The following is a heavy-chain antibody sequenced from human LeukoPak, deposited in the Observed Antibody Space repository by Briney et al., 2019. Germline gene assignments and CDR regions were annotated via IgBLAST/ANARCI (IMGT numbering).Heavy chain of an antibody. Sequence: ASVKVSCKASGYTFTSYGISWVRQAPGQGLEWMGWISAYNGNTNYAQKLQGRVNMTTDTSTSTAYMELRSLRSDDTAVYYCARDFGIYYDSSGYRTTDYWGQGTLVTVSS. CDR2: ISAYNGNT. CDR3: ARDFGIYYDSSGYRTTDY. V-gene: IGHV1-18*01. CDR1: GYTFTSYG. D-gene: IGHD3-22*01. J-gene: IGHJ4*02.